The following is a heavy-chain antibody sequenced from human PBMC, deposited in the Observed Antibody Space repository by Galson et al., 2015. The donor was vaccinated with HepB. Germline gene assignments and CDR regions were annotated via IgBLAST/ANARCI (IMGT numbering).Heavy chain of an antibody. CDR2: INSNGGST. Sequence: SLRLSCAASGFTFSSYAMHWVRQAPGEGLQYVSAINSNGGSTNYADSVRGRFSISRDNSKNTLYLQMSSLRAEDTAIYYCVKGVIGPRGGGFDYWGQGAPVTVSS. CDR1: GFTFSSYA. D-gene: IGHD2-15*01. V-gene: IGHV3-64D*09. J-gene: IGHJ4*02. CDR3: VKGVIGPRGGGFDY.